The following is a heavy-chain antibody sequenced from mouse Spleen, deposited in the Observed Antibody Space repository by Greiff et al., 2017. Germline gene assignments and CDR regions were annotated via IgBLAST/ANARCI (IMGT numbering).Heavy chain of an antibody. Sequence: QVQLKQSGPELVKPGASVKISCKASGYAFSSSWMNWVKQRPGKGLEWIGRIYPGDGDTNYNGKFKGKATLTADKSSSTAYMQLSSLTYEDSAVYFWERGLEDYFDYWGQGDTLTVSS. V-gene: IGHV1-82*01. CDR2: IYPGDGDT. D-gene: IGHD2-2*01. CDR3: ERGLEDYFDY. CDR1: GYAFSSSW. J-gene: IGHJ2*01.